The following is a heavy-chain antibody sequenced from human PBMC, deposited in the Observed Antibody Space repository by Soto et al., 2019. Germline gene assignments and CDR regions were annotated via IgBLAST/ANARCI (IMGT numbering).Heavy chain of an antibody. Sequence: GASVKVSCKASGYTFTSYNINWVRQATGQGLEWMGWMSPNSGNTGYAQKFQGRVTMTRNTSISTAYMELSSLGSEDTAVYYCARGYSNTNWFDPWGQGTLVTVSS. CDR2: MSPNSGNT. CDR3: ARGYSNTNWFDP. J-gene: IGHJ5*02. V-gene: IGHV1-8*01. D-gene: IGHD4-4*01. CDR1: GYTFTSYN.